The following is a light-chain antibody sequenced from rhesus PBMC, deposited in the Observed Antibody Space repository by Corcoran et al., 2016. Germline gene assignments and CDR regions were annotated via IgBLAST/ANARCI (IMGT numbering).Light chain of an antibody. CDR2: GAS. V-gene: IGKV3-24*04. Sequence: ETVVTQSPATLSLSPGERATLSCRASQSVGSYLVWYQQRPGQAPRHLLYGASSRATGIPDRFSGRGSGTGFTRTISSLEPEDVGVYYCKQSSNLWTFGQGTKVEIK. CDR1: QSVGSY. CDR3: KQSSNLWT. J-gene: IGKJ1*01.